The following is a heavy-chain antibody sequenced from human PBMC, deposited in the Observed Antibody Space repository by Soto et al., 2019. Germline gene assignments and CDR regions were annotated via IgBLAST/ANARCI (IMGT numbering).Heavy chain of an antibody. D-gene: IGHD6-6*01. J-gene: IGHJ5*02. Sequence: QVQLVQSGAEVKKPGSSVKVSCKASGGTFSSYAISWVRQAPGQGLEWMGGIIPIFGTANYAQKIQGRVTITADESASSAYMEPSSLRSEDTAVYYCAATPWQLGPAWFDPWGQGTLVTVSS. CDR1: GGTFSSYA. V-gene: IGHV1-69*12. CDR3: AATPWQLGPAWFDP. CDR2: IIPIFGTA.